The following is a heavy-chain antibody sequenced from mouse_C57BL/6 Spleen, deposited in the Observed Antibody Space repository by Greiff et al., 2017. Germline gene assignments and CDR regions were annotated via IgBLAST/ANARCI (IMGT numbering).Heavy chain of an antibody. CDR3: ARSDSNYVFAY. V-gene: IGHV1-81*01. Sequence: VKLQESGAELARPGASVKLSCKASGYTFTSYGISWVKQRTGQGLEWIGEIYPRSGNTYYNEKFKGKATLTADKSSSTAYMELRSLTSEDSAVYFCARSDSNYVFAYWGQGTLVTVSA. CDR2: IYPRSGNT. J-gene: IGHJ3*01. D-gene: IGHD2-5*01. CDR1: GYTFTSYG.